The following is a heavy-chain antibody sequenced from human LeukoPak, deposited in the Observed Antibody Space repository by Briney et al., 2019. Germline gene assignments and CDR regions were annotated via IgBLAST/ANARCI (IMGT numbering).Heavy chain of an antibody. Sequence: GGSLRLSCAASGFTFSSYGMHWVRQAPGKGLEWVAVISYDGSNKYYADSVKGRFTISRDNSKNTLYLQMNSLRAEDTAVYYCAREGTTPYWYFDLWGRGTLVTVSS. J-gene: IGHJ2*01. D-gene: IGHD1-7*01. V-gene: IGHV3-30*03. CDR1: GFTFSSYG. CDR2: ISYDGSNK. CDR3: AREGTTPYWYFDL.